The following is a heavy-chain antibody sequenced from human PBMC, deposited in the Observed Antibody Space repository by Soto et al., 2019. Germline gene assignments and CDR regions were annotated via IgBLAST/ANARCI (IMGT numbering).Heavy chain of an antibody. CDR1: GYSFVSYW. J-gene: IGHJ4*02. V-gene: IGHV5-51*01. CDR3: AKTDGYEVEY. D-gene: IGHD5-18*01. CDR2: IYPGDSDT. Sequence: PGESLKISCKGSGYSFVSYWIAWVREMPGKRLEWMGSIYPGDSDTTYSPSIQGQVTISADKSSTTVYLQWNTLKASDTAMYYCAKTDGYEVEYWGQGTQVTVSS.